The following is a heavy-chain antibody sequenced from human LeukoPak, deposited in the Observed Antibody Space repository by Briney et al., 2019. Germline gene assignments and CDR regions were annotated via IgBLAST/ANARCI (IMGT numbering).Heavy chain of an antibody. J-gene: IGHJ3*02. D-gene: IGHD3-22*01. V-gene: IGHV1-69*05. CDR2: IIPIFGTA. CDR3: ASPTYYYDSSGYYYAFDI. CDR1: GYTFTSYG. Sequence: SVKVSCKASGYTFTSYGISWVRQAPGQGLEWMGRIIPIFGTANYAQKFQGRVTITTDESTSTAYMELSSLRSEDTAVYYCASPTYYYDSSGYYYAFDIWGQGTMVTVSS.